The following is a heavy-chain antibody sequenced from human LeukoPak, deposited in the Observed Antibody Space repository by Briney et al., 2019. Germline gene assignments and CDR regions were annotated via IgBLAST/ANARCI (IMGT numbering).Heavy chain of an antibody. CDR3: ARPYGGQGY. J-gene: IGHJ4*02. CDR2: ISSSGGTI. D-gene: IGHD4-23*01. CDR1: GFIFSNHE. Sequence: PGGSLRLSCAASGFIFSNHEVNWVRQAPGKGPEWISYISSSGGTIYYADSVKGRFTISRDNARNSLYLQMNSLRAEDTAVYYCARPYGGQGYWGQGTLVTVSS. V-gene: IGHV3-48*03.